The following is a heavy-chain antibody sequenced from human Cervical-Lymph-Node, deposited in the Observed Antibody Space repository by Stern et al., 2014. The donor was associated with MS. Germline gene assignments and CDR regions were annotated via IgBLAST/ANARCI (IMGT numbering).Heavy chain of an antibody. Sequence: QVQLVQSGGGVVQPGRSLRLSCAASGFTFSNYAIHWVRQAPGTVLEWVAVISYDGRNEYYAASVTGRFTVSRDNSQNTLFLQMNSLRAEDTAVYYCARRGGDYSDNTGYGWFDPWGQGTLVTVSS. V-gene: IGHV3-30*01. CDR2: ISYDGRNE. J-gene: IGHJ5*02. CDR3: ARRGGDYSDNTGYGWFDP. CDR1: GFTFSNYA. D-gene: IGHD3-22*01.